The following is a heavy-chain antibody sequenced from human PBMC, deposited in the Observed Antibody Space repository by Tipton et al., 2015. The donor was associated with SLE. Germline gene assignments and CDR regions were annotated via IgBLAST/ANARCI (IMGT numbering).Heavy chain of an antibody. J-gene: IGHJ2*01. D-gene: IGHD2-2*02. CDR3: ARTPYTRASRYFDL. CDR2: LYHTGNT. Sequence: TLSLTCTVSGYSISSGYYWGWIRQPPGKGLQWIVSLYHTGNTYYNPSLKSRVTISADTSKNQFSLKLSSVTAADTAVYYCARTPYTRASRYFDLWGRGTLVTASA. V-gene: IGHV4-38-2*02. CDR1: GYSISSGYY.